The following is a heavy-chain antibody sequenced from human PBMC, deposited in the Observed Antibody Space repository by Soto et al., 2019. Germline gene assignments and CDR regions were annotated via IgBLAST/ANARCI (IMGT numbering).Heavy chain of an antibody. Sequence: SETLSLTCTVSGGSINSDESYWSWIRQTPGGGLEWIGTIYFTGNTYYTPSLKSRLTMSIDTSKNEFSLRLNSVTAADTAVYYCAGQTFTIAAASYGRSNWFDPWGPGTLVTVSS. CDR1: GGSINSDESY. D-gene: IGHD6-25*01. J-gene: IGHJ5*02. CDR2: IYFTGNT. CDR3: AGQTFTIAAASYGRSNWFDP. V-gene: IGHV4-39*01.